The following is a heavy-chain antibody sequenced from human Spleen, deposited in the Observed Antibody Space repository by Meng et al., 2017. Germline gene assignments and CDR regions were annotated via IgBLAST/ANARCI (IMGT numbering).Heavy chain of an antibody. CDR3: ARWNGNTAYDY. Sequence: EVQLVESGGGLIQPGGSLRLSCAASGFTFSSYAMSWVRQAPGKGLEWVSSITDSGGSTYYADSVKGRFTISRDNSKNTLYLQMNSLRADDTAVYYCARWNGNTAYDYWGQGTLVTVSS. V-gene: IGHV3-23*04. J-gene: IGHJ4*02. D-gene: IGHD1/OR15-1a*01. CDR1: GFTFSSYA. CDR2: ITDSGGST.